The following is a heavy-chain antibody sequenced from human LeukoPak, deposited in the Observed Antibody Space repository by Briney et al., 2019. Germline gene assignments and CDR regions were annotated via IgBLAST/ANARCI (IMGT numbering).Heavy chain of an antibody. V-gene: IGHV1-69*06. J-gene: IGHJ4*02. CDR2: IIPIFGTA. CDR1: GGTFSSYA. Sequence: SVKVSCKASGGTFSSYAISWVRQAPGQGLEWMGGIIPIFGTANYAQKFQGRVTITADKSTSTAYMELGSLRSEDTAVYYCARGLKVVAATQDDYWGQGTLVTVSS. D-gene: IGHD2-15*01. CDR3: ARGLKVVAATQDDY.